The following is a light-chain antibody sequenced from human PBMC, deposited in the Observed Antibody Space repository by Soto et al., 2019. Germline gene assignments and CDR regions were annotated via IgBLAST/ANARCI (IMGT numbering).Light chain of an antibody. CDR2: GAS. CDR3: QQYGSSPRT. V-gene: IGKV3-20*01. Sequence: EIVLTQSPGTLSLSPGERATLSCRASQSVSSSYLAWYQQKPGQALRLLIYGASSRATCIPDRFSGRGSGTDFTLTISRLEPEEFAVYYCQQYGSSPRTFGGGTNVEIK. J-gene: IGKJ4*01. CDR1: QSVSSSY.